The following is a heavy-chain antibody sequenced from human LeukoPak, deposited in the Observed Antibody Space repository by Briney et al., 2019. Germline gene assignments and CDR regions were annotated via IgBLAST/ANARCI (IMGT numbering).Heavy chain of an antibody. Sequence: GGSLRLSCAASGFTVITNDMTWVRQAPGKGLQGVSVLYSDGNTKYSDSVQGRFTISRDNSKNTLYLEMNSLSPDDTAVYYCARGVEPLAANTLAYWGQGTLVTVSS. CDR3: ARGVEPLAANTLAY. V-gene: IGHV3-53*01. CDR1: GFTVITND. D-gene: IGHD1-14*01. J-gene: IGHJ4*02. CDR2: LYSDGNT.